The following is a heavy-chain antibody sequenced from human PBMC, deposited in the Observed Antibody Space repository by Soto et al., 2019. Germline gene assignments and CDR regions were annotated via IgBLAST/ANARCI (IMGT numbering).Heavy chain of an antibody. V-gene: IGHV1-18*01. J-gene: IGHJ6*02. CDR3: ARWTTNYGMDV. CDR1: GYTFISYE. CDR2: ISTYNGNT. Sequence: QVQLVQSGAEVKKPGASVKVSCKASGYTFISYEITWVRQAPGQGPEWMGWISTYNGNTNYAQKLQGRVTMTTDTSTSTAYMELRSLRSDDTAVYYDARWTTNYGMDVWGQGTTVTVSS.